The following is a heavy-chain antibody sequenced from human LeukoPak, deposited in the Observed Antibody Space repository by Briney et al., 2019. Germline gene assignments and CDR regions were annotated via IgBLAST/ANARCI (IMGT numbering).Heavy chain of an antibody. CDR1: GGSISGYY. V-gene: IGHV4-59*08. J-gene: IGHJ4*02. Sequence: SETLSLTCTVSGGSISGYYWSWIRQPPGKGLEWIAYILYGGATVYNPSLNSRGTISVGTSKNQLSLKLNSVTAADTAIYYCARHTAGRAYGDFDSWGQGTLVTVSS. D-gene: IGHD4-17*01. CDR3: ARHTAGRAYGDFDS. CDR2: ILYGGAT.